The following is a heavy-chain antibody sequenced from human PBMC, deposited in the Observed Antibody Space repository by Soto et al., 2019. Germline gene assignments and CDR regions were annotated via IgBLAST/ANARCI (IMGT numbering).Heavy chain of an antibody. J-gene: IGHJ4*02. CDR2: ISAYNGNT. CDR3: ARDIQYYDSSGSDY. V-gene: IGHV1-18*01. CDR1: GYTFTSYG. D-gene: IGHD3-22*01. Sequence: ASVKVSCKASGYTFTSYGISWVRQAPGQGLEWMGWISAYNGNTNYAQKLQGRVTITTDTSTNTAYMEIRSLRSDDTAVYYCARDIQYYDSSGSDYWGQGTQVTVSS.